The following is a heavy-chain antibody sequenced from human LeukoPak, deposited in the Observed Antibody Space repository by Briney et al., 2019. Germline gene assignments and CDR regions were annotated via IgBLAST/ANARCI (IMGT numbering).Heavy chain of an antibody. Sequence: PSETLSLTCAVSGYSISSGYYWGWIRQPPGKGLEWIGSIYRSGSTYYNPSLKSRVTISVDTSKNQFSLKLSSVTAADTAVYYCARDRAPDYDFWSGYPADDYWGQGTLVTVSS. V-gene: IGHV4-38-2*02. D-gene: IGHD3-3*01. CDR3: ARDRAPDYDFWSGYPADDY. CDR1: GYSISSGYY. J-gene: IGHJ4*02. CDR2: IYRSGST.